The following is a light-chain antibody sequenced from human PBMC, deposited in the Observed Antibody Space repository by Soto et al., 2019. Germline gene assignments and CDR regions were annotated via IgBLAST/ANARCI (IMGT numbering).Light chain of an antibody. Sequence: QSALTQPPSASGSPGQSFTVSCTGTSTDVGGYNSVSWYQQHPGKAPKLIIYEVDKRPSGVPDRFSGSKSGNTASLTVFGLQDDDEADYFCSSYAGSDILLFGGGTKLTVL. CDR2: EVD. J-gene: IGLJ2*01. V-gene: IGLV2-8*01. CDR3: SSYAGSDILL. CDR1: STDVGGYNS.